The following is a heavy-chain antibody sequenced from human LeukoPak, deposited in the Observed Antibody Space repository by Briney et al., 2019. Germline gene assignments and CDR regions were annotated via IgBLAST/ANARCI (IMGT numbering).Heavy chain of an antibody. J-gene: IGHJ4*02. V-gene: IGHV1-18*01. Sequence: ASLKVSCKASGYTFNTYEIAWVRPAPGQGLEWMGWVNTYNGNTNYAQKVQGRVTMTTDKSTSTGHMELRNLSSDDTAVYYCARLAVGSSWFHDYWGQGTLVTVSS. D-gene: IGHD6-13*01. CDR1: GYTFNTYE. CDR2: VNTYNGNT. CDR3: ARLAVGSSWFHDY.